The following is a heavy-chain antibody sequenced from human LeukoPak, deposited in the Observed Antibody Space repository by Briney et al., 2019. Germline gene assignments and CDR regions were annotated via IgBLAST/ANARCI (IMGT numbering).Heavy chain of an antibody. Sequence: GGSLRLPCAASGFAFSSYAMHWVRQAPGKGLEWVAVISYDGSNKYYADSVKGRFTISRDNSKNTLYLQMNSLRAEDTAVYYCARVCEAYDSSGYGLGYWGQGTLVTVSS. CDR1: GFAFSSYA. D-gene: IGHD3-22*01. V-gene: IGHV3-30*04. CDR3: ARVCEAYDSSGYGLGY. J-gene: IGHJ4*02. CDR2: ISYDGSNK.